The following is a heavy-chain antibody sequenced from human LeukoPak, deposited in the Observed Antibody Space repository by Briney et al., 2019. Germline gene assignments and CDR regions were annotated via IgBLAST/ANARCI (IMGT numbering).Heavy chain of an antibody. CDR3: ARTLGILTGHYFDY. J-gene: IGHJ4*02. CDR1: GGSISSGGYY. D-gene: IGHD3-9*01. CDR2: IYYSGST. V-gene: IGHV4-31*03. Sequence: PSETLSLTCTVSGGSISSGGYYWSWIRQHPGKGLEWIGYIYYSGSTYYNPSLKSRVTISADTSKNQFSLKLSSVTAADTAVYYCARTLGILTGHYFDYWGQGTLVTVSS.